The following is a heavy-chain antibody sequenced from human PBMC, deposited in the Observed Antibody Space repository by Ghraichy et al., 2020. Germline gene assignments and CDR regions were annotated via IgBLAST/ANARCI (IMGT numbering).Heavy chain of an antibody. CDR2: IKRDGSEK. CDR1: GFTFSSYW. D-gene: IGHD2/OR15-2a*01. V-gene: IGHV3-7*01. J-gene: IGHJ3*02. Sequence: GESLNISCAASGFTFSSYWMSWVRQAPGKGLEWVANIKRDGSEKYYVDSVKGRFTVSRDNAKNSLYLQMNSLRAEDPAGYYCARDHKSMGGLIWGQGTMVTVSS. CDR3: ARDHKSMGGLI.